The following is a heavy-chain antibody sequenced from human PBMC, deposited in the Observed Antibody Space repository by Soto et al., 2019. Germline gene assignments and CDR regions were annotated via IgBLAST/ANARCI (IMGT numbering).Heavy chain of an antibody. CDR3: AKDRGFIVGATSALGGWFSAYGMDV. V-gene: IGHV3-30*18. Sequence: GGSLRLSCAASGFTFSSYGVHWVRQAPGKGLEWVAVISYDGSNKYYADSVKGRFTISRDNSKNTLFLQVNSLTDDDTAVHYCAKDRGFIVGATSALGGWFSAYGMDVWGQGTTVTVSS. D-gene: IGHD1-26*01. J-gene: IGHJ6*02. CDR2: ISYDGSNK. CDR1: GFTFSSYG.